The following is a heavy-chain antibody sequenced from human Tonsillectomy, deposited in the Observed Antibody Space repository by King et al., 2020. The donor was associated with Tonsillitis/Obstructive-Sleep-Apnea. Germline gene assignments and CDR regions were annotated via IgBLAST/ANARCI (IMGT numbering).Heavy chain of an antibody. V-gene: IGHV1-69*01. CDR1: GGTFGSHA. Sequence: VQLVESGAEVKKPGSSVKVSCKASGGTFGSHAISWVRQAPGQELEWIGGVLPNFGISNYAQRLQGRVTITADVSTSTAYMELSSLRSEDTAVYYCARVRRDGDNSYYYYMDVWGKGTAVTVSS. CDR2: VLPNFGIS. D-gene: IGHD5-24*01. J-gene: IGHJ6*03. CDR3: ARVRRDGDNSYYYYMDV.